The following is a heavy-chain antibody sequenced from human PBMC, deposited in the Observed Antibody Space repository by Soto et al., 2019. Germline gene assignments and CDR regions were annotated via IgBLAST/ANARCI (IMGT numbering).Heavy chain of an antibody. J-gene: IGHJ4*02. CDR3: GRVKARGRYFDY. CDR2: IYYSGST. Sequence: PSETLSLTCTVSGGSISSGDYYWSWIRQPPGKGLEWIGYIYYSGSTYYNPSLKSRVTISVDTSKNQFSLKLSSMTAADTAVYYCGRVKARGRYFDYWGQGTLVTVSS. V-gene: IGHV4-30-4*01. D-gene: IGHD3-10*01. CDR1: GGSISSGDYY.